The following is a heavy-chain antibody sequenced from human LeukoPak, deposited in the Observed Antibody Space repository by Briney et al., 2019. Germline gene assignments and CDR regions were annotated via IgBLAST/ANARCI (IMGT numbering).Heavy chain of an antibody. V-gene: IGHV3-21*01. CDR3: ARVIPDDYGDYFDY. Sequence: PGGSLTLSCAASRFTFGSYSMNWVRQAPGKGLEWVSSISSSGSYIYYADSVKGRFTISRDNAKNSLYLQMNSLRAEDTAVYYCARVIPDDYGDYFDYWGQGTLVTVSS. CDR1: RFTFGSYS. J-gene: IGHJ4*02. D-gene: IGHD4-17*01. CDR2: ISSSGSYI.